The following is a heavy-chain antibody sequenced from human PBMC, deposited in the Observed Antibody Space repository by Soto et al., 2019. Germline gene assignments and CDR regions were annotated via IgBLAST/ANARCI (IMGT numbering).Heavy chain of an antibody. V-gene: IGHV3-33*06. CDR1: GFTFSSYG. D-gene: IGHD3-22*01. CDR2: IWYDGSNK. CDR3: AKDWPSDYXDSSGLFDY. Sequence: QVQLVESGGGVVQPGRSLRLSCAASGFTFSSYGMHWVRQAPGKGLEWVAVIWYDGSNKYYADSVKGRFTISRDNSKNTLYLQMNSLRAEDTAVYYCAKDWPSDYXDSSGLFDYWGQGTLVTVSS. J-gene: IGHJ4*02.